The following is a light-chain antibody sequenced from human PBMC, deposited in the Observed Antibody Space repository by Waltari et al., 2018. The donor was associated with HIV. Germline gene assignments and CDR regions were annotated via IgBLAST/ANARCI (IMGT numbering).Light chain of an antibody. Sequence: QSVLTQPPSASGTPGQRVTISCSGSSSNIGRNSVYWYQHPPGTAPKLLIYRNNQRPSGVPDRFSGSKSGTSASLAISGLRSEDEADYYCATWDDSLSGLVFGGGTKLTVL. CDR1: SSNIGRNS. CDR3: ATWDDSLSGLV. V-gene: IGLV1-47*01. CDR2: RNN. J-gene: IGLJ2*01.